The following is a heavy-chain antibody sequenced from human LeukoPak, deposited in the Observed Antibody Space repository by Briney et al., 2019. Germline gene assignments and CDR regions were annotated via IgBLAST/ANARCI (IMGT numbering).Heavy chain of an antibody. CDR2: MNPNSGNT. V-gene: IGHV1-8*01. J-gene: IGHJ5*02. CDR3: ARSSQWFGELFGGVDP. CDR1: GYTFTNYD. Sequence: ASVKVSCKASGYTFTNYDINWVRQATGQGLEWMGWMNPNSGNTGYAQKFQGRVTMTRNTSIGTAYMELSSLRSEDTAVYYCARSSQWFGELFGGVDPWGQGTLVTVSS. D-gene: IGHD3-10*01.